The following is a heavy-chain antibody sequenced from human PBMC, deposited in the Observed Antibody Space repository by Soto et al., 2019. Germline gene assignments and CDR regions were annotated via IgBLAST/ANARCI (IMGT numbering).Heavy chain of an antibody. D-gene: IGHD3-10*01. V-gene: IGHV3-30-3*01. CDR1: GFTFSSYA. CDR3: ATDRNNVWFRPSGN. CDR2: ISSDGSSK. J-gene: IGHJ4*02. Sequence: QVQLVESGGGVVQPGRSLRLSCAASGFTFSSYAMHWVRQAPGKGLEWVAVISSDGSSKYHADSVKGRFTISRDNSKNTLYLQINCLRAEDTAVYYCATDRNNVWFRPSGNWGQGTLVTVSS.